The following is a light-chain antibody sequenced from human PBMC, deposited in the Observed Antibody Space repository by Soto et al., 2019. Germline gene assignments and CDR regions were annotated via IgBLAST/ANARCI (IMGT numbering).Light chain of an antibody. CDR3: SSYTSSSPYV. J-gene: IGLJ1*01. CDR1: SSDVGGYNY. V-gene: IGLV2-14*01. CDR2: DVS. Sequence: QSALTQPASVSGSPGQSITISCTGTSSDVGGYNYVSWYQQHPGKAPKLMIYDVSNRPSGVSNRFSGSKSGNTASLTISGLQAEDAADYYCSSYTSSSPYVFGTGTKLTVL.